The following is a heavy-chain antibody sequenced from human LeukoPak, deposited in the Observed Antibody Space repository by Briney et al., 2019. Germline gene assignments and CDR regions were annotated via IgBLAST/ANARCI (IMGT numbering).Heavy chain of an antibody. CDR1: GYTFTSFA. Sequence: ASVKVSCKASGYTFTSFAIHWVRQAPGQRLEWMGWINAGNGNTKYSQKFQGRVTISRDTSASTAYMELSSLRSEDTAVYFCARTAYDILTGEIHNWFGPWGQGTLVTVSS. D-gene: IGHD3-9*01. V-gene: IGHV1-3*01. CDR3: ARTAYDILTGEIHNWFGP. CDR2: INAGNGNT. J-gene: IGHJ5*02.